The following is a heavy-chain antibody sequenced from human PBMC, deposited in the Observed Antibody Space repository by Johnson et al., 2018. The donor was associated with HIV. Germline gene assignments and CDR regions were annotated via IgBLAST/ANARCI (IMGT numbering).Heavy chain of an antibody. J-gene: IGHJ3*02. CDR3: PVDTEAFDI. CDR1: GFRFSSYG. Sequence: QVQLVESGGGLVKPGGSLRLSCVASGFRFSSYGMHWVRQAPGMGLEWVAFIRYDGSNKYYADSVKGRFTISRDNSKNTLYLQMNSLRAEDTAVYYCPVDTEAFDIWGQGTMVTVSS. CDR2: IRYDGSNK. V-gene: IGHV3-30*02. D-gene: IGHD1-14*01.